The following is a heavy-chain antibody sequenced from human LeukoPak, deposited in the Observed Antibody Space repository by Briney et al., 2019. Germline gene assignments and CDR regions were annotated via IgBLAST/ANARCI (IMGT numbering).Heavy chain of an antibody. Sequence: PSETLSLTCAVYGGSFSGYYWSWIRQPPGKGLEWIGEINHSGSTNYNPSLKSRVTISVDTSKNQFSLKLSSVTAADTAVYYCARLAVTAFDIWGQGTMVTVSS. J-gene: IGHJ3*02. CDR1: GGSFSGYY. V-gene: IGHV4-34*01. D-gene: IGHD2-21*02. CDR2: INHSGST. CDR3: ARLAVTAFDI.